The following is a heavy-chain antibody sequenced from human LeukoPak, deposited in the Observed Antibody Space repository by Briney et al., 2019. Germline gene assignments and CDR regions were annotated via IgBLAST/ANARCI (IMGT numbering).Heavy chain of an antibody. CDR2: TYYRSKWYN. CDR1: GDSVSSNSAA. Sequence: SQTLSLTCAISGDSVSSNSAAWNWLTPSPSRGLEWPGRTYYRSKWYNDYAESVKSRITINPDTSKNQFSLQLNSVTPEDTAVYYCARDGYSYGSSYFDYWGQGTLVTVSS. V-gene: IGHV6-1*01. CDR3: ARDGYSYGSSYFDY. J-gene: IGHJ4*02. D-gene: IGHD5-18*01.